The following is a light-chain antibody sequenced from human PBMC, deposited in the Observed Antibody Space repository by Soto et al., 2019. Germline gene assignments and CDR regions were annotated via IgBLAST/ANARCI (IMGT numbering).Light chain of an antibody. J-gene: IGLJ1*01. V-gene: IGLV2-8*01. Sequence: QSVLTQPPSASGSPGHSVTISCTGPSSDVGGYNYVSWYQQEPGKAPKLMIYEVTKRPSGVPDRFSGSKSGNTASLTVSGLQAEDEADYYCSSHTGSSNFYVFGTGTKIPVL. CDR3: SSHTGSSNFYV. CDR2: EVT. CDR1: SSDVGGYNY.